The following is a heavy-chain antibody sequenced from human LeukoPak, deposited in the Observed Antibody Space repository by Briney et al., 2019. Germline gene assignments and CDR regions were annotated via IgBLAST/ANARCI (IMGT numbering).Heavy chain of an antibody. J-gene: IGHJ4*02. D-gene: IGHD2-2*01. CDR3: ARSILPAANAIDY. CDR1: GFTFSDYY. Sequence: GGSLRLSCAASGFTFSDYYTNWIRQAPGKGLECISYMSSSGSTISYADSVTGRFTVSRDNAKNSLYLQMNSLRAEDTAVYYCARSILPAANAIDYWGQGTLLTVSS. V-gene: IGHV3-11*04. CDR2: MSSSGSTI.